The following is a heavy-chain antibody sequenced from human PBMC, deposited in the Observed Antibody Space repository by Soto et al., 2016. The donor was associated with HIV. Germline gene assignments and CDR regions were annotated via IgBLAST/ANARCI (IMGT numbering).Heavy chain of an antibody. Sequence: EVQLVESGGGLVQPGGSLRLSCAASGFTFSSYSMNWVRQAPGKGLEWVSYISSSSSTIYYADSVKGRSTISRDNAKNSLYLQMNSLRAEDTAVYYCARAQRWGGMDVWGQGTTVTVSS. CDR2: ISSSSSTI. CDR1: GFTFSSYS. J-gene: IGHJ6*02. D-gene: IGHD3-16*01. V-gene: IGHV3-48*04. CDR3: ARAQRWGGMDV.